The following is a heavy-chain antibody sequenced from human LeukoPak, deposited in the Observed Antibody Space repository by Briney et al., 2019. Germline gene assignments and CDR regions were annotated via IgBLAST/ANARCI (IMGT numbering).Heavy chain of an antibody. D-gene: IGHD3-10*01. CDR3: AREGRRITMVRGVNYFDY. Sequence: GASEKVSCKASGGTFSSYAISWVRQAPGQGLEWMGRIIPIFGTANYAQKFQGRVTITTDESTSTAYMELSSLRSEDTAVYYCAREGRRITMVRGVNYFDYWGQGTLVAVSS. J-gene: IGHJ4*02. CDR2: IIPIFGTA. CDR1: GGTFSSYA. V-gene: IGHV1-69*05.